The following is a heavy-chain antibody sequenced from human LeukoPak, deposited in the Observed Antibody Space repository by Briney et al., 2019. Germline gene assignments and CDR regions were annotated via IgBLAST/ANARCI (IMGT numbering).Heavy chain of an antibody. V-gene: IGHV5-51*01. CDR2: IYPGDSDT. D-gene: IGHD3-22*01. CDR3: ARLDYYDSTGGNWFDP. J-gene: IGHJ5*02. CDR1: GYSFTSYW. Sequence: TGESLKISCKGSGYSFTSYWIGWVRQMPGKSLEWMGIIYPGDSDTRYSPSFQGQVTISADKSISTAYLQWSSLKASDTAMYYCARLDYYDSTGGNWFDPWGQGTLVTVSS.